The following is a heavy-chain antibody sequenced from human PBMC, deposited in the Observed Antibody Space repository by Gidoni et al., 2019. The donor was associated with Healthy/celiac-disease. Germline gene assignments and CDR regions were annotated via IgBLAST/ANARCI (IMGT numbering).Heavy chain of an antibody. J-gene: IGHJ3*02. CDR1: GFTFSSYA. Sequence: EVQLLESGGGLVQPGGFLRLFCAAPGFTFSSYAMSWVRRAPGKGLGWVSAISGSGGSTYYADSVKGRFTISRDNSKNTLYLQMNSLRAEDTAVYYCAALVVVTATSKDAFDIWGQGTMVTVSS. CDR2: ISGSGGST. CDR3: AALVVVTATSKDAFDI. V-gene: IGHV3-23*01. D-gene: IGHD2-21*02.